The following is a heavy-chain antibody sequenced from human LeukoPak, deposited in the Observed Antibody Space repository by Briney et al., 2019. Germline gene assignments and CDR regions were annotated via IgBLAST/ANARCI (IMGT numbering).Heavy chain of an antibody. V-gene: IGHV3-7*01. CDR2: IKQDGSEK. Sequence: GGSLRLSCAASGFTFSNAWMSWVRQAPGKGLEWVANIKQDGSEKYYVDSVKGRFTISRDNAKNSLYLQMNSLRAEDTAVYYCARGLRDYGSGSYFTYWGQGTLVTVSS. J-gene: IGHJ4*02. D-gene: IGHD3-10*01. CDR1: GFTFSNAW. CDR3: ARGLRDYGSGSYFTY.